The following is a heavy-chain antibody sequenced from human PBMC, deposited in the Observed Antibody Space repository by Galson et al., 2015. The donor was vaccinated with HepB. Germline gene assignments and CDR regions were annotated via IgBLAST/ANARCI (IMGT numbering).Heavy chain of an antibody. J-gene: IGHJ5*02. D-gene: IGHD2-21*02. CDR2: ISSSSSYI. V-gene: IGHV3-21*01. CDR3: ARGGVYCGGDCYSAYNWFDP. Sequence: GLEWVSSISSSSSYIYYADSVKGRFTISRDNAKNSLYLQMNSLRAEDTAVYYCARGGVYCGGDCYSAYNWFDPWGQGTLVTVSS.